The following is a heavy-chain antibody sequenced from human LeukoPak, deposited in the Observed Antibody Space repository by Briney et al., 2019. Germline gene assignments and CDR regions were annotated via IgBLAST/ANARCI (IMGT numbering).Heavy chain of an antibody. Sequence: PGGSLRLSCAASGFTFSSYAMSWVRQPPGKGLEWIGEINHSGSTNYNPSLASRVHISVDMSKNPLSLTLSSVPAADTAVYYCARGRFLEWLFQTNWFDPWGQGTLVTVSS. J-gene: IGHJ5*02. D-gene: IGHD3-3*01. CDR1: GFTFSSYA. CDR2: INHSGST. CDR3: ARGRFLEWLFQTNWFDP. V-gene: IGHV4-34*01.